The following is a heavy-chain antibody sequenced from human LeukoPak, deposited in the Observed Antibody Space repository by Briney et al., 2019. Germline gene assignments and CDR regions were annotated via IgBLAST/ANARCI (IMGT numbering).Heavy chain of an antibody. J-gene: IGHJ3*01. CDR3: ARDLKACSSSTCYSSFDV. CDR2: IIPILGVT. V-gene: IGHV1-69*04. CDR1: GGTFSSYA. Sequence: ASVTVSCKPSGGTFSSYAVNWVRQAPGQGLEWMGWIIPILGVTNYAQKFQGRVTITADKSTSTAYMDLSSLRSEDTAMFYCARDLKACSSSTCYSSFDVWGQGTMVTVSS. D-gene: IGHD2-2*01.